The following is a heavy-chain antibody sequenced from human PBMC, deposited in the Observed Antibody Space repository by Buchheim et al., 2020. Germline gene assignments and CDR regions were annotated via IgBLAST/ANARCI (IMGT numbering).Heavy chain of an antibody. CDR2: IIPIFGTA. J-gene: IGHJ3*02. D-gene: IGHD3-22*01. Sequence: QVQLVQSGAEVKKPGSSVKVSCKASGGTFSSYAISWVRQAPGQGLEWMGGIIPIFGTANYAQKFQGRVTITADKSTSTAYMELSSLRSEDTAVYYCARDSYSYYYDSSGYYSGDAFDIWGQGT. CDR1: GGTFSSYA. V-gene: IGHV1-69*06. CDR3: ARDSYSYYYDSSGYYSGDAFDI.